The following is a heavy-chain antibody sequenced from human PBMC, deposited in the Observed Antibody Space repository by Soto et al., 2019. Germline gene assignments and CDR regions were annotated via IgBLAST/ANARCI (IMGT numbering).Heavy chain of an antibody. D-gene: IGHD3-10*02. Sequence: SGPTLVNPTPPLRLTCAFSGFSLSASGASVGWIRQPPGKALEWLAYIYWNDDKRYSPSLRSRLTISKDTSKNQVVLTFTNMDPADTGXYYCVHRLDVPGLAFDPWGQGTLVTVSS. CDR3: VHRLDVPGLAFDP. J-gene: IGHJ5*02. CDR2: IYWNDDK. CDR1: GFSLSASGAS. V-gene: IGHV2-5*01.